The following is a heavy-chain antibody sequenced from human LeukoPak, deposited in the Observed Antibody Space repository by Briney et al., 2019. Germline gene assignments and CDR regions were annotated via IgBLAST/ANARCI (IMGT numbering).Heavy chain of an antibody. D-gene: IGHD2-15*01. Sequence: ASVKVSCKASGYTFTGYYMHWVRQAPGQGLEWMGWINPNSGGTNYAQKFQGRVTMTRDTSISTAYMELSRLRSDDTAVYYCARDPQTYCSGGSCLFNWFDPWGQGTLVTVSS. J-gene: IGHJ5*02. CDR3: ARDPQTYCSGGSCLFNWFDP. V-gene: IGHV1-2*02. CDR1: GYTFTGYY. CDR2: INPNSGGT.